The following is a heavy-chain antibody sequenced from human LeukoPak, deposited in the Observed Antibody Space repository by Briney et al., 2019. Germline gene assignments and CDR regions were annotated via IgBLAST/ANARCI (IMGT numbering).Heavy chain of an antibody. CDR1: GFTFTGHY. CDR2: INGNSGAT. Sequence: ASVKVSCKASGFTFTGHYMHWVRQAPGQGLEWMGWINGNSGATNYARNFQDRVTLTRDTSIRTVYMELSRLRIDDTAVYYCARDFSWGVDYWGQGTLVTVSS. CDR3: ARDFSWGVDY. D-gene: IGHD3-10*01. V-gene: IGHV1-2*02. J-gene: IGHJ4*02.